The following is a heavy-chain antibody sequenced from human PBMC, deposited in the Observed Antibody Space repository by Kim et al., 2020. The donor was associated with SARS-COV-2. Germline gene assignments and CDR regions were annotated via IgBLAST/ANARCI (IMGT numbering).Heavy chain of an antibody. Sequence: GGSLRLSCVASGFRFSSYAMSWVRQAPGKGLEWVSGISGGGDSTYYADSVRGRFTISRDNSKNTLYVQMNSLRAEDTAVYYCAKDQDIEVEPAFYGMDVWGQGTTVTVSS. CDR1: GFRFSSYA. D-gene: IGHD2-2*01. J-gene: IGHJ6*02. CDR3: AKDQDIEVEPAFYGMDV. CDR2: ISGGGDST. V-gene: IGHV3-23*01.